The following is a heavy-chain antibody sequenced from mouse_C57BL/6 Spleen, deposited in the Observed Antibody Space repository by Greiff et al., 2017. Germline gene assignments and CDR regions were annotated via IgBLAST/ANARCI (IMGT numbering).Heavy chain of an antibody. CDR3: ARRGAYYSNTGFVY. V-gene: IGHV1-82*01. D-gene: IGHD2-5*01. CDR1: GYAFSSSW. Sequence: VKLQESGPELVKPGASVKISCKASGYAFSSSWMNWVKQRPGKGLEWIGRIYPGDGDTNYNGKFKGKATLTADKSSSTAYMQLSSLTSEDSAVYVCARRGAYYSNTGFVYGGQGTLVTFSA. J-gene: IGHJ3*01. CDR2: IYPGDGDT.